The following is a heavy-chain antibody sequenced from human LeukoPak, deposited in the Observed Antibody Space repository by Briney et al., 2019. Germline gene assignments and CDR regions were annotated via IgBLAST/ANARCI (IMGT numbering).Heavy chain of an antibody. CDR3: ARLQPNFDY. J-gene: IGHJ4*02. D-gene: IGHD5-18*01. CDR2: ISSSSSYV. Sequence: TGGSLRLSCAASGFTFSSYSMNWVRQAPGKGLEWVSSISSSSSYVYYADSVKGRFTISRDNAKNSLYLQMNSLRAEDTAVYYCARLQPNFDYWGQGTLVTVSS. CDR1: GFTFSSYS. V-gene: IGHV3-21*01.